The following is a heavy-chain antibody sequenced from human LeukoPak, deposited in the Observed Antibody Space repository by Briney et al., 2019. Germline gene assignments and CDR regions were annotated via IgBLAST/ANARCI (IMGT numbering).Heavy chain of an antibody. V-gene: IGHV3-30*04. Sequence: GGSLRLSCAASGFTFSNYAMHWVRQAPGKGLTWLAVISYDGTNKYYAASVKGRFTISRDNSNNMVYLEMDSLRFEDTALYYCSRDLRITFFGVVTATGGLDSWGQGTLVTVSS. CDR1: GFTFSNYA. J-gene: IGHJ4*02. D-gene: IGHD3-3*01. CDR2: ISYDGTNK. CDR3: SRDLRITFFGVVTATGGLDS.